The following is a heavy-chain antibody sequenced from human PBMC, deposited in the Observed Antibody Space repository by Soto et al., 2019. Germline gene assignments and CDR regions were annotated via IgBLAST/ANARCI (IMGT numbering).Heavy chain of an antibody. J-gene: IGHJ5*02. D-gene: IGHD6-13*01. CDR3: AKSPNAAGIRRGDNWFDP. Sequence: EVQLLESGGGLVQPGGSLRLSCAASGFTFSSYAMSWVRQAPGKGLEWVSAISGSGGSTYYADSVKGRFTISRDNSKNTMQLQMNSLRAEDTAVYYCAKSPNAAGIRRGDNWFDPWGQGTLVTVSS. CDR2: ISGSGGST. CDR1: GFTFSSYA. V-gene: IGHV3-23*01.